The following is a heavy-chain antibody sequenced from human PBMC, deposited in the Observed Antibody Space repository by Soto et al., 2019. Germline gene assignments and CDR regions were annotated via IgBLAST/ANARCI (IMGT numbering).Heavy chain of an antibody. CDR1: GFTFSHYP. J-gene: IGHJ6*02. Sequence: QVQLAESGGGVVQPGRSLRLSCAASGFTFSHYPMHWVRQAPGKGLEWVAVISYDGSNKYYADSVEGRFTISRDNSKNPLYLQMNSLRGDDTAVYYCARGPGRVTTFDGLDVWGQGTTVTVSS. CDR2: ISYDGSNK. CDR3: ARGPGRVTTFDGLDV. D-gene: IGHD4-17*01. V-gene: IGHV3-30-3*01.